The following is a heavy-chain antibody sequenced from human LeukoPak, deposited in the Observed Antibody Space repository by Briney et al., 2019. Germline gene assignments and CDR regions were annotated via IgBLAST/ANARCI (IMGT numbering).Heavy chain of an antibody. J-gene: IGHJ5*02. D-gene: IGHD1-26*01. CDR3: ARDGRSGFVDNWFDP. CDR1: GFTFSSYG. V-gene: IGHV4-59*12. Sequence: GTLRLSCAASGFTFSSYGMSWVRQPPGKGLEWIGNIYHSGTSHYNPSLKSRVTISVDTSKNQFSLKLSSVTAADTAVYYCARDGRSGFVDNWFDPWGQGTLVTVSS. CDR2: IYHSGTS.